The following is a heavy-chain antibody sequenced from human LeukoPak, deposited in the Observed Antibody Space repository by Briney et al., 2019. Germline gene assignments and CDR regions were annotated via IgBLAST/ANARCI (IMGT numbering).Heavy chain of an antibody. CDR2: ISGSGGST. Sequence: GGSLRLSCVASGFIYSDYVMSWVRQAPGKGLEWVSDISGSGGSTYYADSVKGRFTISRDNSKNTLYLQMNSLRAEDTAVYYCAKVPTRRGTNAFDIWGQGTMVTVSS. V-gene: IGHV3-23*01. J-gene: IGHJ3*02. CDR1: GFIYSDYV. D-gene: IGHD3-16*01. CDR3: AKVPTRRGTNAFDI.